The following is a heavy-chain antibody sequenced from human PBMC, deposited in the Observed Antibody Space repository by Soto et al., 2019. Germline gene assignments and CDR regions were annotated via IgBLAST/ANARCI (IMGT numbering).Heavy chain of an antibody. J-gene: IGHJ4*02. CDR3: AHTGGCLWGTAMAPLDY. Sequence: QITLKESGPTLVKPTQTLTLTCTFSGFSLDTSGVGVGWIRQPPGKALEWLALIYWADDKRYSPSLKSRLTITKGTSKNQVVLTMTNWNPVDTATYSCAHTGGCLWGTAMAPLDYWGQGTLVTASS. V-gene: IGHV2-5*02. D-gene: IGHD5-18*01. CDR2: IYWADDK. CDR1: GFSLDTSGVG.